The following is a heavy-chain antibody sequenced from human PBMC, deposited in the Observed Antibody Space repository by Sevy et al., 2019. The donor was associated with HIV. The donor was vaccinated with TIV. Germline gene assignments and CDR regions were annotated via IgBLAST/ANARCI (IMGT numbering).Heavy chain of an antibody. CDR1: GFPFSSYA. D-gene: IGHD4-17*01. Sequence: GGSLRLSCAASGFPFSSYAMSWVRQAPGKGLEWVSTISGSGGSAYYADSVKGRFTISIDNSKNTLFLQMHSLRAEDTAVYYCAKGLRGTTTNNWFDPWGQGTLVTVSS. V-gene: IGHV3-23*01. CDR3: AKGLRGTTTNNWFDP. CDR2: ISGSGGSA. J-gene: IGHJ5*02.